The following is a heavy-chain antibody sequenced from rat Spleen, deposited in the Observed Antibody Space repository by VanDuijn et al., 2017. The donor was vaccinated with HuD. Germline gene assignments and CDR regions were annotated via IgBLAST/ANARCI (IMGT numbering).Heavy chain of an antibody. D-gene: IGHD3-4*01. Sequence: EVQLVESGGGLVQPGRSLKLSCAASGFTFSDYNMAWVRQAPKKGLEWIATITSGGSSTYYLDSVKGRFTISRDNAKSSLYLQMDSLRSEDTATYYCTRDEGTPFDYWGQGVMVTVSS. J-gene: IGHJ2*01. CDR3: TRDEGTPFDY. CDR1: GFTFSDYN. V-gene: IGHV5-7*01. CDR2: ITSGGSST.